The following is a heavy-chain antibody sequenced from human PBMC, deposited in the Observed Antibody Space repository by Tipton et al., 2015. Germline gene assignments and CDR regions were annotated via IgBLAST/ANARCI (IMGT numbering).Heavy chain of an antibody. D-gene: IGHD3-16*01. J-gene: IGHJ4*02. Sequence: TLSLTCTVSGGSISRYYWSWIRQPPEKGLEWIGYVYYSGTTDYNPSLKSRVTISLDTSKNQFSLKLSSVTAADTAVYYCARYRMGVDSWGQGTLVTVSS. CDR3: ARYRMGVDS. V-gene: IGHV4-59*07. CDR1: GGSISRYY. CDR2: VYYSGTT.